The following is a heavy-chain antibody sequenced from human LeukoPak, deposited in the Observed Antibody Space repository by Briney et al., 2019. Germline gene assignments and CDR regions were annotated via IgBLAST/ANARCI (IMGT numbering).Heavy chain of an antibody. CDR3: ARGFHSSSWYYFDY. J-gene: IGHJ4*02. CDR2: INPNSGGT. D-gene: IGHD6-13*01. CDR1: GYTFTGYY. Sequence: GASVKVSCKASGYTFTGYYMHWVRQAPGQGLEWMGRINPNSGGTNYAQKFQGRVTMTRDTSISTAYMELSRLRSDDTAVYYCARGFHSSSWYYFDYWAREPWSPSPQ. V-gene: IGHV1-2*06.